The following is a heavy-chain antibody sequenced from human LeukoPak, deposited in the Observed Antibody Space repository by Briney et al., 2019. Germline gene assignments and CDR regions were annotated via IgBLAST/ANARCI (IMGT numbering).Heavy chain of an antibody. Sequence: SETLSLTCTVSGGSISSSSYYWGWIRQPPGKGLEWIGSIYYSGSTYYNPSLKSRVTISVDTSKNQFSLKLSSVTAADTAVYYCARQGGYFDWLLSSSFSYYYMDVWGKGTTVTISS. J-gene: IGHJ6*03. CDR2: IYYSGST. CDR3: ARQGGYFDWLLSSSFSYYYMDV. V-gene: IGHV4-39*01. CDR1: GGSISSSSYY. D-gene: IGHD3-9*01.